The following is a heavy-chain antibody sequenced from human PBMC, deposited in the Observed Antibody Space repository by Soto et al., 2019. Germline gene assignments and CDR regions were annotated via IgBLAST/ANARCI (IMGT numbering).Heavy chain of an antibody. CDR3: ASHNSRYYYDSSDYYYYGMDV. CDR2: IYPGDSDT. V-gene: IGHV5-51*01. J-gene: IGHJ6*02. Sequence: PGESLKISCKGSGYSFTSYWIGWVRQMPGKGLEWMGIIYPGDSDTTYSPSFQGQVTISADKSISTAYLQWSSLKASDTAMYYCASHNSRYYYDSSDYYYYGMDVWGQGTTVTVSS. D-gene: IGHD3-22*01. CDR1: GYSFTSYW.